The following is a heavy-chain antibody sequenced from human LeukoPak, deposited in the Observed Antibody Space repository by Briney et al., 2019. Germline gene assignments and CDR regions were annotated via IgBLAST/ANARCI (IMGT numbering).Heavy chain of an antibody. CDR2: ISGSSGST. V-gene: IGHV3-23*01. J-gene: IGHJ4*02. CDR1: GFTFSSYA. D-gene: IGHD2-15*01. CDR3: VNIVVVVAATSDFDY. Sequence: PRRSLRLSCAASGFTFSSYAISWVRQAPGKRLDWVSAISGSSGSTYYADSVKGRFTISRDNSKNTLYLQMNSLRAEDTAVYYCVNIVVVVAATSDFDYWGQGTLVTVSS.